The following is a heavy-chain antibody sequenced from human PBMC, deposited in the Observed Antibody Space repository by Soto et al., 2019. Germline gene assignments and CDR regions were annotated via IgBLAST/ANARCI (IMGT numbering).Heavy chain of an antibody. V-gene: IGHV1-69*01. CDR3: ARGRCYYDDSSGYSRPFDY. CDR2: IIPIFGTA. J-gene: IGHJ4*02. Sequence: QVQLVQSGAEVKKPGSSVKVSCKASGGTFSSYAISWVRQAPGQGLEWMGGIIPIFGTANYAQKFQGRVTITSDEATSTAYRELSILSSDDTAVYYSARGRCYYDDSSGYSRPFDYWGQGTLVTVSS. D-gene: IGHD3-22*01. CDR1: GGTFSSYA.